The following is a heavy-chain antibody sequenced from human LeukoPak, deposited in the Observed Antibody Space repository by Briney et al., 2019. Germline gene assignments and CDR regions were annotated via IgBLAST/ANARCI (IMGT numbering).Heavy chain of an antibody. CDR3: ARVPLFGWAPYYYYYYMDV. J-gene: IGHJ6*03. CDR2: IYHSGST. D-gene: IGHD3-10*01. V-gene: IGHV4-38-2*01. CDR1: GGSLSGYY. Sequence: SETLSLTCAVYGGSLSGYYWGWIRQPPGKGLEWIGSIYHSGSTYYNPSLKSRVTISVDTSKNQFSLKLSSVIAADTAVYYCARVPLFGWAPYYYYYYMDVWGKGTTVTVSS.